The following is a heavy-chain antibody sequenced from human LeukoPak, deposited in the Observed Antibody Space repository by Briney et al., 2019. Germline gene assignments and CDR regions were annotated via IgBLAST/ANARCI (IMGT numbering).Heavy chain of an antibody. V-gene: IGHV3-23*01. CDR2: ISGSGGST. CDR1: GFTFSSYA. Sequence: PGGSLRLSCAASGFTFSSYAMSWVRQAPGKGLEWVSAISGSGGSTYYADSVKGRFTISRDNSKNTLYLQMNSLRAGDTAVYYCAKDGGKKGYSYGYLDVWGQGTTVTVSS. D-gene: IGHD5-18*01. CDR3: AKDGGKKGYSYGYLDV. J-gene: IGHJ6*02.